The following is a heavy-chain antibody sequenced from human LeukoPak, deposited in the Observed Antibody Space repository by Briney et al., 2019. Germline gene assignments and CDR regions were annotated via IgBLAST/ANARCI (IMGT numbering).Heavy chain of an antibody. D-gene: IGHD3-10*01. CDR2: IKQDGSEK. V-gene: IGHV3-7*01. CDR3: ARVRGRGTYYYGSGSFEYYFDY. J-gene: IGHJ4*02. Sequence: GGSLRLSCAASGFTFSSYWMSWVCQAPGKGLEWVANIKQDGSEKYYVDSVKGRFTISRDNAKNSLYLQMNSLRAEDTAVYYCARVRGRGTYYYGSGSFEYYFDYWGQGTLVTVFS. CDR1: GFTFSSYW.